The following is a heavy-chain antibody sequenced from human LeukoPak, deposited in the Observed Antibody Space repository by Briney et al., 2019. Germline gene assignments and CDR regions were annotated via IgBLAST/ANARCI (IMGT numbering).Heavy chain of an antibody. CDR1: GFTVSSNY. V-gene: IGHV3-66*01. CDR2: IYSGGST. CDR3: ARAITGNWNDNGYFDY. J-gene: IGHJ4*02. Sequence: GGSLRLSCAASGFTVSSNYMSWVRQAPGKGLEWVSVIYSGGSTYYADSVKGRFTISRDNSKNTLYLQMNSLRAEDTAVYYCARAITGNWNDNGYFDYWGQGTLVTVST. D-gene: IGHD1-20*01.